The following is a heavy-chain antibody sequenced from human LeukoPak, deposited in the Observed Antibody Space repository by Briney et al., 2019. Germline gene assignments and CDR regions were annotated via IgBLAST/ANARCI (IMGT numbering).Heavy chain of an antibody. J-gene: IGHJ4*02. D-gene: IGHD4-17*01. CDR1: GYSISSGYY. Sequence: ASETLSLTCTVSGYSISSGYYWGWIRQPPGKGLEWIGSIYHSGSTYYNPSLKSRVTISVDTSKNQFSLKLSSVTAADTAVYYCARLRITVTMWGPFDYWGQGTLVTVSS. CDR2: IYHSGST. CDR3: ARLRITVTMWGPFDY. V-gene: IGHV4-38-2*02.